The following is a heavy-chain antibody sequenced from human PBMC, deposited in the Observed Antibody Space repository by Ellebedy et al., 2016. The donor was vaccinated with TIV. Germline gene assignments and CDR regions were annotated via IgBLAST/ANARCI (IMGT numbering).Heavy chain of an antibody. V-gene: IGHV3-21*01. CDR1: GFTFSTYG. D-gene: IGHD3-16*01. CDR2: ISRNSTYI. J-gene: IGHJ6*02. Sequence: GESLKISCAASGFTFSTYGMNWVRQAPGKGLGWVSSISRNSTYIYYTDSVKGRFTISRDNSKNSLYLPMNSLRAEDTAVYYWAREGEYLPAYYHYGMDVWGQGTTVTV. CDR3: AREGEYLPAYYHYGMDV.